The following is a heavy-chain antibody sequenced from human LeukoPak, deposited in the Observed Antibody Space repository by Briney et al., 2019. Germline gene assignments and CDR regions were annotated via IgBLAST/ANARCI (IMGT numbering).Heavy chain of an antibody. J-gene: IGHJ3*02. CDR3: ARLTHRSSDAFDI. D-gene: IGHD1-26*01. Sequence: ASMKVSCKASGYTFNSDVISWVRQARGQGLEWMGWISAYNGNTNYAQNLQGRVSMTTDTSTTTAYMELRSLTSDDTAVYYCARLTHRSSDAFDIWGQGTMVTVSS. CDR2: ISAYNGNT. CDR1: GYTFNSDV. V-gene: IGHV1-18*01.